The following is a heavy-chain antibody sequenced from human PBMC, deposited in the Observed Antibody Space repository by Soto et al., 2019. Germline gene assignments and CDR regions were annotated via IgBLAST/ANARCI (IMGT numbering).Heavy chain of an antibody. V-gene: IGHV3-53*01. CDR3: ARDHYGGNSYYYYGMDV. Sequence: EVQLVESGGGLIQPGGSLRLSCAASGFTVSSNYMSWVRQAPGKGLEWVSVIYSGGSTYYADSVKGRFTISRDNSKKTLYLHMNSLRAEDTAVYYCARDHYGGNSYYYYGMDVWGQGTTVTVSS. CDR1: GFTVSSNY. D-gene: IGHD4-17*01. J-gene: IGHJ6*02. CDR2: IYSGGST.